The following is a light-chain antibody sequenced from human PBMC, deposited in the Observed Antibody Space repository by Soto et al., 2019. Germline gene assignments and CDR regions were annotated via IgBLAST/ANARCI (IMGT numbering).Light chain of an antibody. Sequence: QSALTQPPSVSGAPGQRVTISCTGSSSNIGAGYDVHWYQQLPGTAPKLLIFGNTHRPSGVPDRFSGSKSGTSASLAITGLQPEDEADYYCHSYDISLSGYVFGHGTKVTVL. CDR3: HSYDISLSGYV. CDR1: SSNIGAGYD. CDR2: GNT. V-gene: IGLV1-40*01. J-gene: IGLJ1*01.